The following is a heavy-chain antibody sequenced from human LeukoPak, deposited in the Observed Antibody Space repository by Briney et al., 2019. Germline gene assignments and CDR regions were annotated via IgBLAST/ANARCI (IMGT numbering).Heavy chain of an antibody. D-gene: IGHD3-22*01. J-gene: IGHJ4*02. Sequence: ASVTVSCTASGGTFSSYAISWVRQAPGQGLEWMGGIIPIFGTANYAQKFQGRVTITADESTSTAYMELSSLRSEDTAVYYCARGRSSGYYYALGYWGQGTLVTVSS. CDR3: ARGRSSGYYYALGY. V-gene: IGHV1-69*13. CDR1: GGTFSSYA. CDR2: IIPIFGTA.